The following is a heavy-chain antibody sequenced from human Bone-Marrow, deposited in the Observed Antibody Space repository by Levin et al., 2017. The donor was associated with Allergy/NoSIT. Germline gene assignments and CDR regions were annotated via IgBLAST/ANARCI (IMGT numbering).Heavy chain of an antibody. CDR3: AKDVGIGEAPLVYAMDV. D-gene: IGHD2-15*01. Sequence: PGGSLRLSCAASGFIFNYYGMHWVRQAPGKGLEWVAVISYDESNKKYADSVKGRFTISRDNSKNTLYLQMNSLRVEDTAVYYCAKDVGIGEAPLVYAMDVWGQGTTVTVSS. CDR1: GFIFNYYG. J-gene: IGHJ6*02. CDR2: ISYDESNK. V-gene: IGHV3-30*18.